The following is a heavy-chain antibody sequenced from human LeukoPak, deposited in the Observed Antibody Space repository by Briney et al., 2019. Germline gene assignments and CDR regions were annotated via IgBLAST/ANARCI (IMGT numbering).Heavy chain of an antibody. D-gene: IGHD6-13*01. CDR1: GFTLSSYE. CDR2: ISSSDSTI. CDR3: AREPTYSSSWHTSCDY. Sequence: GSLRLSCAASGFTLSSYEMHWVRQAPGKGLEWVSYISSSDSTIYYADSVKGRFTISRDNAKNSLYLQMNSLRAEDTAVYYCAREPTYSSSWHTSCDYWGQGTLVTVSS. V-gene: IGHV3-48*03. J-gene: IGHJ4*02.